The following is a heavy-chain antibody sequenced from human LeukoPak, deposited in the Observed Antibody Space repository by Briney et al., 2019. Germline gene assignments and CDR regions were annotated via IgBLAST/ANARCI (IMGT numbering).Heavy chain of an antibody. D-gene: IGHD2/OR15-2a*01. J-gene: IGHJ4*02. CDR3: ARDKYSTSPQDH. V-gene: IGHV3-23*01. CDR2: ISGSGGSI. Sequence: GGSLRLSCVASGFTFSSYDTSWVRQAPGKGLEWVSAISGSGGSIYYPDSVKGRFTISRDNSKNAVYLQMNSLRAEDTAIYYCARDKYSTSPQDHWGQGTLVSVSS. CDR1: GFTFSSYD.